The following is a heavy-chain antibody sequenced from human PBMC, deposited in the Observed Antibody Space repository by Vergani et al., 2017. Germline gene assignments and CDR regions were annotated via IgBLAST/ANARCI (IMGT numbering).Heavy chain of an antibody. CDR3: ARDGSGWYENAFDI. Sequence: QLQLQESGPGLVKPSETLSLTCTVSGGSISSSSSYWGWIRQPPGKGLEWIGSIYYSGSTYYNPSLKSRVTISVDTSKNQFSLKLSSVTAADTAVYYCARDGSGWYENAFDIWGQGTMVTVSS. CDR2: IYYSGST. V-gene: IGHV4-39*02. D-gene: IGHD6-19*01. J-gene: IGHJ3*02. CDR1: GGSISSSSSY.